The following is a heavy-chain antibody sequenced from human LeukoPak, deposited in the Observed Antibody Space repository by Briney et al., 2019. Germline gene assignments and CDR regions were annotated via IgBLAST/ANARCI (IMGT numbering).Heavy chain of an antibody. CDR3: AKDLRALLGAAGTSGDFQH. D-gene: IGHD6-13*01. J-gene: IGHJ1*01. V-gene: IGHV3-23*01. CDR2: ITGSGGST. CDR1: GLTLSSHA. Sequence: GGSLRLSCAASGLTLSSHAMSWVRHAPGKGLEWVSAITGSGGSTYYADSVKGRFTISRDNSKNTLYLQMNSLRAEDTGVYYCAKDLRALLGAAGTSGDFQHWGQGTLVTVSS.